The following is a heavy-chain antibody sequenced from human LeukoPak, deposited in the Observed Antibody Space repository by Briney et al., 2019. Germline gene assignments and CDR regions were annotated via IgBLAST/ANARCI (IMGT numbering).Heavy chain of an antibody. CDR1: GGSFSRYY. J-gene: IGHJ5*02. CDR2: INHSGSA. Sequence: SETLSLTCAVYGGSFSRYYWTWIRQPPGKGLEWIGEINHSGSANYNPSLKSRVTISVDTSKNQFSLKLSSVTAADTAVYYCAKDYSKTSYYGSGTYYRPNWFDPWGQGTLVTVSS. V-gene: IGHV4-34*01. CDR3: AKDYSKTSYYGSGTYYRPNWFDP. D-gene: IGHD3-10*01.